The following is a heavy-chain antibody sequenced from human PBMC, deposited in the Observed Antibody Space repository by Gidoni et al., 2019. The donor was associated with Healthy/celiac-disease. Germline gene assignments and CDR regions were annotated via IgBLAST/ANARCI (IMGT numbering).Heavy chain of an antibody. CDR3: ARGQIRAAAGTKGNWFDP. CDR2: MNPNSGNT. D-gene: IGHD6-13*01. CDR1: GYTFTSSD. V-gene: IGHV1-8*01. J-gene: IGHJ5*02. Sequence: QVQLVQSGAEVKKPGASVKVSCKASGYTFTSSDINWVRQATGQGLDWMGWMNPNSGNTGYAQKFQGRVTMTRNTSISTAYMELSSLRSEDTAVYYCARGQIRAAAGTKGNWFDPWGQGTLVTVSS.